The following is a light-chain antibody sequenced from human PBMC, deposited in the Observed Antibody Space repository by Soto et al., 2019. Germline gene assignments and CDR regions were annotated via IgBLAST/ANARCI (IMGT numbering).Light chain of an antibody. CDR1: ESVSTY. Sequence: EIVLAQSPATLSLSPGERATLSCTASESVSTYLAWYQQKPGQSPRLLIYDTSKRATGIPARFSGSGSGTDFTLTISSLEPEDFVVYYCHQYGSSPYTFGQGTKLEIK. CDR3: HQYGSSPYT. J-gene: IGKJ2*01. CDR2: DTS. V-gene: IGKV3-11*01.